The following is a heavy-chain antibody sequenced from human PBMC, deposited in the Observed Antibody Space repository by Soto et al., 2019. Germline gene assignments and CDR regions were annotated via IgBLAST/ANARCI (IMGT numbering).Heavy chain of an antibody. CDR1: GGTFSSYA. CDR2: IIPIFGTA. D-gene: IGHD4-17*01. CDR3: ASRGGIYGDFDVPQEDYYYGMDV. V-gene: IGHV1-69*01. Sequence: QVQLVQSGAEVKQPGSSVKVSCKASGGTFSSYAISWVRQAPGQGLEWMGGIIPIFGTANYAQKFQGRVTITADESTSTAYMELSSLRSEDTAVYYCASRGGIYGDFDVPQEDYYYGMDVWFQGTTVTVSS. J-gene: IGHJ6*02.